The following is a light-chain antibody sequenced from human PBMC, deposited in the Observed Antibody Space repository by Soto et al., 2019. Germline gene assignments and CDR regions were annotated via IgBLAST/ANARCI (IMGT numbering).Light chain of an antibody. CDR2: GNS. V-gene: IGLV1-40*01. Sequence: QSVLTQAPSVSGAPGQRVTISCTGSSSNIGAGYDVHWYQQLPGTAPKLLIYGNSNRPSGVPDRFSGSKSGTSASLAITGLQAEDEADYYCQSSDSSLNVFGTGTKVTVL. CDR3: QSSDSSLNV. J-gene: IGLJ1*01. CDR1: SSNIGAGYD.